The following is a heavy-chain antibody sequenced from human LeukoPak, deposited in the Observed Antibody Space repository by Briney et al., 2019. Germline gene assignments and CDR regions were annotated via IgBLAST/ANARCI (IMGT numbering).Heavy chain of an antibody. D-gene: IGHD3-10*01. V-gene: IGHV4-39*02. CDR1: GGSIDRTIYY. Sequence: SETPSLTCTVSGGSIDRTIYYWGWIRQPPGKGLEWIASISSGGSTYYNPSLKSPVTISVDTSKNHFSLKLSPATAADTAMYYCARLDYYGSGDRGFFDYWGLGTLVTVSS. CDR2: ISSGGST. CDR3: ARLDYYGSGDRGFFDY. J-gene: IGHJ4*02.